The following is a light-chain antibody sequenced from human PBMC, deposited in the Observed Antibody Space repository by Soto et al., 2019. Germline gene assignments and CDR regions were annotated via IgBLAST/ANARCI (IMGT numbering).Light chain of an antibody. J-gene: IGKJ1*01. Sequence: DIQMTQSPSSLSASVGDRVTLTCRASQSISTYLNWYQHKPGKAPKILIYGASSLQSGVPSRFSGSGSGTDFTLTISSLQPDDFATYYCQQYNSYSWTFGQGTKV. V-gene: IGKV1-39*01. CDR2: GAS. CDR3: QQYNSYSWT. CDR1: QSISTY.